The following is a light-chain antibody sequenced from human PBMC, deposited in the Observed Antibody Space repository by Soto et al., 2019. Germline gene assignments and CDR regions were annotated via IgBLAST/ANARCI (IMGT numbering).Light chain of an antibody. Sequence: DIQMTQSPSTLSASVGDRVTITCRASKSISVWLAWYQQKPGKAPKLLIHKASTLESGVPSRFSGSESGTEFTLTITTLQPDDCATYYCQQYNTYLWTFGQGTKVEIK. V-gene: IGKV1-5*03. J-gene: IGKJ1*01. CDR1: KSISVW. CDR3: QQYNTYLWT. CDR2: KAS.